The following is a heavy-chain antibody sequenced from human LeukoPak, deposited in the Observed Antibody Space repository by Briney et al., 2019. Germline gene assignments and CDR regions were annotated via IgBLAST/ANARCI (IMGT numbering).Heavy chain of an antibody. CDR1: GGSISSYY. CDR3: ARAHYDSSGYYSHAFDI. D-gene: IGHD3-22*01. J-gene: IGHJ3*02. Sequence: SETLSLTCTVSGGSISSYYWSWIRQPPGKGLEWIGYIYYSGSTNYNPSLKSRVTISVDTSKNQFSLKLSSVTAADTAVYYCARAHYDSSGYYSHAFDIWGQGTMVTVPS. V-gene: IGHV4-59*01. CDR2: IYYSGST.